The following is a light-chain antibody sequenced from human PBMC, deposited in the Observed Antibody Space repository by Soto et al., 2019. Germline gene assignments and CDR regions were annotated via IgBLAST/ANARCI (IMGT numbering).Light chain of an antibody. CDR3: AAWDDSLIAML. CDR1: SSSIGSNS. CDR2: SDN. J-gene: IGLJ2*01. Sequence: QSVLTQPPSASGTPGQRVTISCSGSSSSIGSNSVNWYQQLPGTAPKLLIYSDNLRPSGVPDRFSGSKSGTSASLAISGLQSEDEADYYCAAWDDSLIAMLFGGGTQLTVL. V-gene: IGLV1-44*01.